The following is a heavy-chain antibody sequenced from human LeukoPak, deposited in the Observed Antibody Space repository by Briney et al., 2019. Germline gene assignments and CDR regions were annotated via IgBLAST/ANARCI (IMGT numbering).Heavy chain of an antibody. J-gene: IGHJ4*02. V-gene: IGHV3-23*01. D-gene: IGHD6-19*01. CDR2: ISGSGGST. CDR1: GFTFSSYA. CDR3: ATQRLVLSRIDY. Sequence: QPGGSLRLSCAASGFTFSSYAMSWVRQAPGKGLEWVSAISGSGGSTYYADSVKGRFTISRDNSKNTLYLQMNSLRAEDTAVYYCATQRLVLSRIDYWGQGTLVTVSS.